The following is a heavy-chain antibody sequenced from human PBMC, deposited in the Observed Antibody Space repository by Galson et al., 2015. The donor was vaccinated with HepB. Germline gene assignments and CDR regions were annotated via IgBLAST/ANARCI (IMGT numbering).Heavy chain of an antibody. V-gene: IGHV1-3*01. CDR3: ARRYYDILTGFFRPQVGYFDY. Sequence: SVKVSCKASGYTFTGYAMHWVRQAPGQRLEWMGWINAGNGNTKYSQKFQGRVTITRDTSASTAYMELSSLRSEDTAVYYCARRYYDILTGFFRPQVGYFDYWGQGTLVTVSS. J-gene: IGHJ4*02. CDR2: INAGNGNT. CDR1: GYTFTGYA. D-gene: IGHD3-9*01.